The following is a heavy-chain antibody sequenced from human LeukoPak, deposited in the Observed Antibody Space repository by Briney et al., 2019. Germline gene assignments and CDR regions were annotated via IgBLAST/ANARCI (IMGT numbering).Heavy chain of an antibody. CDR2: IYYSGSP. J-gene: IGHJ4*02. V-gene: IGHV4-59*01. CDR1: DGSLTNYF. CDR3: ARGPAYGVVIMDY. D-gene: IGHD3-3*01. Sequence: PSETLSLTCTVSDGSLTNYFWTWIRQPPGKGLEWIGYIYYSGSPNYNPSLKSRVTMSVDTSKNQCSLKVSSVTAADTAVYYCARGPAYGVVIMDYWGQGTLVTVSS.